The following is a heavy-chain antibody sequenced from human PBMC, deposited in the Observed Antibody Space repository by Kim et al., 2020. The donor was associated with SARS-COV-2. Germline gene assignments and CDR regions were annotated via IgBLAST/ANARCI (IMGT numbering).Heavy chain of an antibody. CDR3: ARFPSQYQLLGDY. J-gene: IGHJ4*02. CDR2: ISYDGTNK. V-gene: IGHV3-30-3*01. CDR1: GFTFSSYA. Sequence: GGSLRLSCAASGFTFSSYAMHWVRQAPGKGLVWVAVISYDGTNKYYADSVKGRFTISRDNSKNTLYLQMNSLRAEDTAVYYCARFPSQYQLLGDYWGQGTLVTVSS. D-gene: IGHD2-2*01.